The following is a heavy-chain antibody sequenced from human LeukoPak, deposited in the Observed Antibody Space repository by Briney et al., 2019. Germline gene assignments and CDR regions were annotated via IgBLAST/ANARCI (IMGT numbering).Heavy chain of an antibody. V-gene: IGHV3-21*01. Sequence: KTGGSLRLSCAASGFTFSRCGMNWVRQAPGKGLEWVSSISSSSSYIFYADSVKGRFTISRDNAKKSLYLQMNSLRAEDTAVYYCASVDGSWYYFDHWGQGTLVTVSS. J-gene: IGHJ4*02. CDR2: ISSSSSYI. D-gene: IGHD6-13*01. CDR1: GFTFSRCG. CDR3: ASVDGSWYYFDH.